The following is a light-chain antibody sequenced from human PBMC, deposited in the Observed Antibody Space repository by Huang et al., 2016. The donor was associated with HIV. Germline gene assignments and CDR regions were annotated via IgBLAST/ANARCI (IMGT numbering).Light chain of an antibody. Sequence: DIQMTQSPSSLSAAVGDRVTLTCRASQSISSYLHWYQQKPGKAPKLLIYAASSLQSGVPSRVSGSGSGTDFTLTISSLQPEDFATYYCQQSYSTLTFGGGTKVEIK. CDR3: QQSYSTLT. V-gene: IGKV1-39*01. CDR2: AAS. J-gene: IGKJ4*01. CDR1: QSISSY.